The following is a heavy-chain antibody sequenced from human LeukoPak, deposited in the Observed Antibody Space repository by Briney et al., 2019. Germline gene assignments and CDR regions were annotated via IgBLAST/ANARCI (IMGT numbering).Heavy chain of an antibody. CDR2: FDPEDGET. V-gene: IGHV1-24*01. Sequence: ASVKVSCKVSGYTLTELSMHWVRQAPGKGLEWMGGFDPEDGETIHAQKFQDRVTMTEDTSTDTAYMELSSLRSEDTAVYYCATETYYYDSSGYFTTFDYWGQGTLVTVST. J-gene: IGHJ4*02. D-gene: IGHD3-22*01. CDR3: ATETYYYDSSGYFTTFDY. CDR1: GYTLTELS.